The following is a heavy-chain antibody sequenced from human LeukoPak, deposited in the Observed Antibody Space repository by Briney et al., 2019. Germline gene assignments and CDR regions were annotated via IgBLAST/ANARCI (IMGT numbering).Heavy chain of an antibody. D-gene: IGHD3-3*01. J-gene: IGHJ4*02. CDR1: GYTFTGYY. Sequence: SVKVSCKASGYTFTGYYMHWVRQAPGQGLEWMEWINPNSGGTNYAQKFQGRVTMTRDTSIRTAYMELSRPRSDDTAVYYCARWAKDDFWSGYFDYWGQGTLVTVSS. V-gene: IGHV1-2*02. CDR3: ARWAKDDFWSGYFDY. CDR2: INPNSGGT.